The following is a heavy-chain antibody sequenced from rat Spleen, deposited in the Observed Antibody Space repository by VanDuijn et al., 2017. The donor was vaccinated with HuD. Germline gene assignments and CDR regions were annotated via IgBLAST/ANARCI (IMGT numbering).Heavy chain of an antibody. V-gene: IGHV5-25*01. J-gene: IGHJ2*01. CDR3: ATAQLGGGY. CDR2: ISTGGGNT. D-gene: IGHD5-1*01. CDR1: GFTFSDYY. Sequence: EVQLVESGGGLVQPGRSLKLSCVASGFTFSDYYMAWVRQAPTKGLEWVASISTGGGNTYYPDSVKGRFTISRDNAKSTLYLQMDSLRSEDTATYYCATAQLGGGYWGQGVMVTVSS.